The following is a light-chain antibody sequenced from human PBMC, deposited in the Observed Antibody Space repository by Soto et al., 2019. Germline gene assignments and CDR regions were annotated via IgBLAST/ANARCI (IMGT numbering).Light chain of an antibody. Sequence: EIVMTQSPATLSVSPGETATLSCRASQSVSYNLAWYQQKPGQGPRLLIYGAFTRAPGIPARFSGSGSGTEFTLTIRSLQSEDFAVYYCQQYKNWPPLTFGRGTKEEIK. CDR1: QSVSYN. J-gene: IGKJ4*01. CDR2: GAF. CDR3: QQYKNWPPLT. V-gene: IGKV3-15*01.